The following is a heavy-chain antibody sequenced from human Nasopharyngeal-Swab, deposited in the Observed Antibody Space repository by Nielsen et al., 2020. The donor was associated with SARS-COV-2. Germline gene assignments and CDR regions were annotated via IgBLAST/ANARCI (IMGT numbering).Heavy chain of an antibody. V-gene: IGHV3-30*18. CDR3: AKDHQLIRNYYYYDMDV. J-gene: IGHJ6*02. Sequence: VRQAPGKGLEWMAVISYDGIKKYYADPVKGRFTLSRDNSKNTLYLQMNSLRTEDTAVYYCAKDHQLIRNYYYYDMDVWGQGTTVTVSS. CDR2: ISYDGIKK. D-gene: IGHD2-8*01.